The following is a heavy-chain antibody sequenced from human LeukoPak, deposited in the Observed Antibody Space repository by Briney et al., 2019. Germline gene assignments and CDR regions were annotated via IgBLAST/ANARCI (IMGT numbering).Heavy chain of an antibody. Sequence: ASVKVSCTASGYTFTGYYMHWVRQAPGQGLEWMGWINPNSGSTNYAQKLQGRATMTSDTSNSTAYMELSRLRSDDTAVYYCARVRVVGATILDYWGQGTLVTVSS. CDR1: GYTFTGYY. CDR2: INPNSGST. J-gene: IGHJ4*02. D-gene: IGHD1-26*01. V-gene: IGHV1-2*02. CDR3: ARVRVVGATILDY.